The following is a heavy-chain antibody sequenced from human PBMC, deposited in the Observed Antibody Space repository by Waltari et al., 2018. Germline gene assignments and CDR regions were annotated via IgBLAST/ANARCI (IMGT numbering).Heavy chain of an antibody. Sequence: QVQLQESGPGLVKPSETLSLTCTVSGGSISSYYWSWIRQPPGKVLEWIGYIYTSGSTNYNPSLKSRVTISVDTSKNQFSLKLSSVTAADTAVYYCARDTYYYGSGSSSGFDPWGQGTLVTVSS. D-gene: IGHD3-10*01. V-gene: IGHV4-4*09. CDR3: ARDTYYYGSGSSSGFDP. J-gene: IGHJ5*02. CDR2: IYTSGST. CDR1: GGSISSYY.